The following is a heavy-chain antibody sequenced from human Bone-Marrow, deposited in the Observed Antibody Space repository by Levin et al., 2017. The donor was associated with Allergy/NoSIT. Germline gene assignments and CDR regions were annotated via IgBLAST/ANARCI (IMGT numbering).Heavy chain of an antibody. V-gene: IGHV4-59*01. J-gene: IGHJ6*02. Sequence: PSETLSLTCTVSGGSISSYYWSWIRQPPGKGLEWIGYIYYSGSTNYNPSLKSRVTISVDTSKNQFSLKLSSVTAADTAVYYCAREPTTSHIVGATRYGMDVWGQGTTVTVSS. CDR3: AREPTTSHIVGATRYGMDV. D-gene: IGHD1-26*01. CDR2: IYYSGST. CDR1: GGSISSYY.